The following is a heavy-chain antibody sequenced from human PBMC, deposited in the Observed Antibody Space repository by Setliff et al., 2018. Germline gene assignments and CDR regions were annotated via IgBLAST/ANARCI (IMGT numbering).Heavy chain of an antibody. Sequence: ASVKVSCKVSGYRLIEVSMLWVRQAPGKGLEWMGGFDPEDEETIYAQKFQGRVTMTDDTSTDTAYMELSSLRSEDTAVYYCAREGLIADTTYYYYYYMDVWGKGTTVTVSS. D-gene: IGHD2-21*01. V-gene: IGHV1-24*01. CDR2: FDPEDEET. J-gene: IGHJ6*03. CDR3: AREGLIADTTYYYYYYMDV. CDR1: GYRLIEVS.